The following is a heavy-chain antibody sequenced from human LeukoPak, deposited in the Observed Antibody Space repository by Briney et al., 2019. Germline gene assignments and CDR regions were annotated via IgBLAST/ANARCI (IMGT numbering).Heavy chain of an antibody. V-gene: IGHV4-59*01. CDR3: ARVRFCIGGICYSGRFDP. Sequence: SETLSLTCTVSGGSLNDYYWSWIRQPPGKGLEWIGYMYYSGSTNYNPSLKSRVSISIDTSKNQFSLKLSSVTAADTAVYYCARVRFCIGGICYSGRFDPWGRGTLVTVSS. J-gene: IGHJ5*02. D-gene: IGHD2-15*01. CDR2: MYYSGST. CDR1: GGSLNDYY.